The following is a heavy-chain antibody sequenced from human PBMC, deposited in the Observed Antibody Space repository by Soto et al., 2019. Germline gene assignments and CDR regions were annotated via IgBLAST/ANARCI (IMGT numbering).Heavy chain of an antibody. CDR3: ARDGYCSGERCYRRNDF. CDR2: IKHDGSEK. J-gene: IGHJ4*02. V-gene: IGHV3-7*01. Sequence: EVQLVESGGGLVQPGGSLRLSCAASGFTFSTYWMTWARQAPGKGLEWVAQIKHDGSEKFYVDSVQGRFTISRDNADNLLHLQMNSLRAEDTAVYFCARDGYCSGERCYRRNDFWGQGTLVIVSS. CDR1: GFTFSTYW. D-gene: IGHD2-15*01.